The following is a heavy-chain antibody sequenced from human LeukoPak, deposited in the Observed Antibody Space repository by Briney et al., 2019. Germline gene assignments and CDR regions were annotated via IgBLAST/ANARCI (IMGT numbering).Heavy chain of an antibody. V-gene: IGHV4-4*07. J-gene: IGHJ5*01. Sequence: KTSETLSLTCSVSGQSTTTYRWSWIRQSAAKGLEWMGRIDEDGSTTYSPSLRSRVTVSADTSKNQVSLKLKFVTAADTAVYFCARGYRSTTHCHFDSWGRGTLVTVSS. CDR1: GQSTTTYR. D-gene: IGHD2-2*01. CDR2: IDEDGST. CDR3: ARGYRSTTHCHFDS.